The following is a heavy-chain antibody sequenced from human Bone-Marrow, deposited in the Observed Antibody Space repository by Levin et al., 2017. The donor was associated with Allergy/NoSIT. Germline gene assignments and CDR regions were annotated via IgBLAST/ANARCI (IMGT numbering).Heavy chain of an antibody. CDR1: GFTFSAYT. V-gene: IGHV3-48*02. CDR3: ARRVDTAMID. CDR2: ISGSSNTI. J-gene: IGHJ4*02. D-gene: IGHD5-18*01. Sequence: PGGSLRLSCAASGFTFSAYTMNWVRQAPGKGLEWVSFISGSSNTIYYADSVKGRFTISRDNAKNSLYLQMNSLRDEDTAMYYCARRVDTAMIDWGQGTLVTVSS.